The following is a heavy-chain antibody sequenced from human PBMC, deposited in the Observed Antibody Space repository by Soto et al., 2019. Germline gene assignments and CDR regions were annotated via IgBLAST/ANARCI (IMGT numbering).Heavy chain of an antibody. CDR2: IYHSGST. D-gene: IGHD6-13*01. CDR3: ARGSSWSDYYFDY. CDR1: GGSISSGGYS. Sequence: TLSLTCAVSGGSISSGGYSWSWIRQPPGKGLEWIGYIYHSGSTYYNPSLKSRVTISVDRSKNQFSLKLSSVTAADTAVYYCARGSSWSDYYFDYWGQGTLATVSS. J-gene: IGHJ4*02. V-gene: IGHV4-30-2*01.